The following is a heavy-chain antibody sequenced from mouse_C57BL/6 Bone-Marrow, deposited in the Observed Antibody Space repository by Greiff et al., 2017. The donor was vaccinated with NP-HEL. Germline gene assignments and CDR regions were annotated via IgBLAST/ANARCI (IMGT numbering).Heavy chain of an antibody. Sequence: QVQLQQSGAELVKPGASVKISCKASGYAFSSYWMNWVKQRPGKGLEWIGQIYPGDGDTNYNGKFKGKATLTADKSSSTAYMQLSSLTSEDSAVYFWAREGGHYGGHYFDYWGQGTTLTVSS. D-gene: IGHD1-1*02. J-gene: IGHJ2*01. CDR1: GYAFSSYW. CDR3: AREGGHYGGHYFDY. V-gene: IGHV1-80*01. CDR2: IYPGDGDT.